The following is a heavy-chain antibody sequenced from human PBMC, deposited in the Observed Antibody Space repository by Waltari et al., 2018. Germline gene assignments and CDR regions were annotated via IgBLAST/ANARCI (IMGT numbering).Heavy chain of an antibody. CDR2: INHSGST. CDR3: ATTVGNSWFDP. CDR1: GGSFSGSS. Sequence: QVQLQPWGAGLLKPSETLSLTCAVSGGSFSGSSWRWTRQPPGKGLEWIGEINHSGSTNYNPSLKSRVTISVDTSKNQFSLKLSSVTAADTAVYYCATTVGNSWFDPWGQGTLVTVSS. J-gene: IGHJ5*02. D-gene: IGHD4-4*01. V-gene: IGHV4-34*01.